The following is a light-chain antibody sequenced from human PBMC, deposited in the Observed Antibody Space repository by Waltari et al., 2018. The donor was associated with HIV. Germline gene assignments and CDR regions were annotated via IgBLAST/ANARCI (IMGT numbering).Light chain of an antibody. V-gene: IGLV2-18*02. Sequence: QSALTQPPSVSGSPGQSVPISCTGCSSDVGRHNRVSWYQQPPGTAPKLLMYEVTYRPSGVPDRFSGSKSGNTASLTISGLQAEDEADYCSSYTSSSTYVFGTGTRVTVL. CDR1: SSDVGRHNR. CDR2: EVT. J-gene: IGLJ1*01. CDR3: SSYTSSSTYV.